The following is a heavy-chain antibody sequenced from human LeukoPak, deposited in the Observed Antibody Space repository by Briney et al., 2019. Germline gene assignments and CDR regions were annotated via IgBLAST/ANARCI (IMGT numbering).Heavy chain of an antibody. CDR1: GFTFSSYG. J-gene: IGHJ2*01. V-gene: IGHV3-23*01. Sequence: PGGSLRLSCAASGFTFSSYGMTWVRQAPGKGLEWVSAISTSGSTTYYADSVKGRFTIFRDNSKNTLYLQMNSLRAEDTAVYYCTKVRAYDDSGNPYWHFDLWGRGTLVTVSS. D-gene: IGHD3-10*01. CDR2: ISTSGSTT. CDR3: TKVRAYDDSGNPYWHFDL.